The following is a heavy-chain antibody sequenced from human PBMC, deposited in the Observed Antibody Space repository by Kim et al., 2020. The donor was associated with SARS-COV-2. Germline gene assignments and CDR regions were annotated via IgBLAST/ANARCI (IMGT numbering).Heavy chain of an antibody. Sequence: SETLSLTCAVYGGSFSGYYWSWIRQPPGKGLEWIGEINHSGSTNYNPSLKSRVTISVDTSKNQFSLKLSSVTAADTAVYYCARAVPNCSGGSCYAYYYYG. D-gene: IGHD2-15*01. CDR1: GGSFSGYY. J-gene: IGHJ6*01. CDR2: INHSGST. CDR3: ARAVPNCSGGSCYAYYYYG. V-gene: IGHV4-34*01.